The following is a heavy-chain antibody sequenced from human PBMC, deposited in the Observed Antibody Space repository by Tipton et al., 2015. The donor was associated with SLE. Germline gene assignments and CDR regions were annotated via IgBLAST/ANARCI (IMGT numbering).Heavy chain of an antibody. CDR2: IYYSGSS. CDR1: GASISSYY. Sequence: TLSLTCSVSGASISSYYWSWIRQPPGKGLEWIGYIYYSGSSNYNPSLKSRVTISLDTSKNQFSLRLSSVTAADTAVYYCARAGLGSGYYYYMDVWGKGTTVTVSS. CDR3: ARAGLGSGYYYYMDV. D-gene: IGHD3-3*01. J-gene: IGHJ6*03. V-gene: IGHV4-59*12.